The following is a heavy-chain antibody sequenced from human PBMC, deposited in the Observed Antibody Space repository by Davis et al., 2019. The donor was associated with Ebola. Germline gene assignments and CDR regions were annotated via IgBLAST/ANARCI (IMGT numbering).Heavy chain of an antibody. D-gene: IGHD2-15*01. CDR1: GYTFSNYD. CDR3: AKSHCSGGSCPYYFDF. J-gene: IGHJ4*02. V-gene: IGHV3-13*01. Sequence: GESLKISCEASGYTFSNYDMHWVRQATGKGLEWVSAIGTAVDTYYPGSVKGRFTISRENAKNSLYLQMNSLRAGDKAVYYCAKSHCSGGSCPYYFDFWGQGTQVTVSS. CDR2: IGTAVDT.